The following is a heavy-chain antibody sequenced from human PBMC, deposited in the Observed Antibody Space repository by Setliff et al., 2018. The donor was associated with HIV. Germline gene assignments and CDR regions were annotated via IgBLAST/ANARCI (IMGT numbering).Heavy chain of an antibody. CDR1: GLTLSTYS. D-gene: IGHD1-1*01. J-gene: IGHJ4*02. V-gene: IGHV3-23*05. CDR2: IDPAGTYT. CDR3: AKVDDGQCNTFNCRDFDY. Sequence: GGSLRLSCAASGLTLSTYSMSWVRQAPGKGLEWVSAIDPAGTYTYYADAVKGRFTISRDNFRNTLSLQMNSLTAEDSAIYYCAKVDDGQCNTFNCRDFDYWGRGTLVTVSS.